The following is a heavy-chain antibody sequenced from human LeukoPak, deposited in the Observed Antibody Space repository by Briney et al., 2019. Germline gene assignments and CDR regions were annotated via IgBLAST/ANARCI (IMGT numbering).Heavy chain of an antibody. D-gene: IGHD3-10*01. CDR3: NTVTYYNTRAPGHY. Sequence: GGSLRLSCAASGFTLSNYWMYWVRQAPGKGLVWVSRINNDGTTTNYADSVKGRFTISRDNAKNTLYLQMNSLRAEDTAVYYCNTVTYYNTRAPGHYWGQGTLVTVSS. CDR2: INNDGTTT. V-gene: IGHV3-74*01. CDR1: GFTLSNYW. J-gene: IGHJ4*02.